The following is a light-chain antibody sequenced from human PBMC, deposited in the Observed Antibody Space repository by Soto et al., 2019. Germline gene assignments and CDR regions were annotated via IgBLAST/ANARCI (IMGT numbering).Light chain of an antibody. J-gene: IGKJ3*01. V-gene: IGKV1-5*01. CDR2: DAS. Sequence: DIQMSKTPSTLSASVGDRVTITCRASQSISSWLAWYQQKPGKAPKLLIYDASSLESGVPSRFSGSGSGTEFTLTISSLQPDDFATYYCQQYNSYPFTFGPGTKVDIK. CDR1: QSISSW. CDR3: QQYNSYPFT.